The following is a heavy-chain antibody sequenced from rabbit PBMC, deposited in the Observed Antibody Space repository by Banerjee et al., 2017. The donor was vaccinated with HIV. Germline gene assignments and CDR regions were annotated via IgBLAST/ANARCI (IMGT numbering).Heavy chain of an antibody. Sequence: QSLEESGGDLVKPGASLTLTCTASGLDFSSSYWICWVRQAPGKGLEWIACIGSSSGNTVYASWAKGRFTISRTSSTTVTLQMTSLTAADTATYFCARRDYGSSTYYDFWGQGTLVTVS. CDR3: ARRDYGSSTYYDF. CDR1: GLDFSSSYW. V-gene: IGHV1S40*01. D-gene: IGHD8-1*01. CDR2: IGSSSGNT. J-gene: IGHJ3*01.